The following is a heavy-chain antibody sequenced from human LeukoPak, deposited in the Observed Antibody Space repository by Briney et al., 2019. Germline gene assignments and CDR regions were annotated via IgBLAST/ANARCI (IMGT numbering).Heavy chain of an antibody. CDR1: GGSISSGGYY. Sequence: RPSETLSPTCTVSGGSISSGGYYWSWIRQHPGKGLEWIGHIYYSGSSFYNPSLTSRVTISVDTSKNQFSLKLTSVNDADTAVYYCARIERSSYSLGFDYWGQGTMVADSS. CDR3: ARIERSSYSLGFDY. V-gene: IGHV4-31*03. D-gene: IGHD6-6*01. CDR2: IYYSGSS. J-gene: IGHJ4*02.